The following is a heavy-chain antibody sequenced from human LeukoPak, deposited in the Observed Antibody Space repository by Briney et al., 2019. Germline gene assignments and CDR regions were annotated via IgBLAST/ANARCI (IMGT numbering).Heavy chain of an antibody. CDR1: GFTFTAYA. J-gene: IGHJ6*02. CDR3: TKGTIELGV. CDR2: VSDRGDST. D-gene: IGHD4/OR15-4a*01. Sequence: GGSLRLSCAASGFTFTAYAMSWVRQAPGKGLEWVSTVSDRGDSTYYADSVKGRFTISRDNSKDTVFLQLNSLRVEDTALYYCTKGTIELGVWGQGTTVTVSS. V-gene: IGHV3-23*01.